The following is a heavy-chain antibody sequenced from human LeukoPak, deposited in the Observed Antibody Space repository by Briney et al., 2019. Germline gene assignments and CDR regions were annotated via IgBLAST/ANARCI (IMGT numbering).Heavy chain of an antibody. V-gene: IGHV1-2*06. CDR2: INPNSGGT. Sequence: VKVSCKASGYTFTGYYMHWVRQAPGQGLKWMGRINPNSGGTNYAQKFQGRVTMTRDTSISTAYMELSRLRSDDTAVYYCARVNGVVRGVNDYWGQGTLVTVSS. CDR1: GYTFTGYY. J-gene: IGHJ4*02. D-gene: IGHD3-10*01. CDR3: ARVNGVVRGVNDY.